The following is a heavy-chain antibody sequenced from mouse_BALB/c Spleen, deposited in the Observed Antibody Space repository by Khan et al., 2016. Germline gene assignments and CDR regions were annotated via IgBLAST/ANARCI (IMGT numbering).Heavy chain of an antibody. J-gene: IGHJ2*02. V-gene: IGHV5-4*02. CDR2: INHGGSYT. CDR1: GFTFSNYF. Sequence: EVELVESGGGLVKPGGSLKLSCAASGFTFSNYFMYWIRQTPAQGLEWVATINHGGSYTYYPDNVKGRVTLSRDNAEHNLYLPLSSLKSEDPAIYDCSSVDYWGQGTSLTVSS. CDR3: SSVDY.